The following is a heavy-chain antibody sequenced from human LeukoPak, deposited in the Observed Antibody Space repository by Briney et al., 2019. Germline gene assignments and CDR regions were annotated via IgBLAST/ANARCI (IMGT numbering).Heavy chain of an antibody. V-gene: IGHV1-2*02. CDR2: INPNSGGI. CDR3: ARWVVVPAAYDY. J-gene: IGHJ4*02. Sequence: ASVKVSCKASGYTFTGYYMHWVRQAPGQGLEWMGWINPNSGGINYAQKFQGRVTMTRDTSISTAYMELSRLRSDDTAVYYCARWVVVPAAYDYWGQGTLVTVSS. CDR1: GYTFTGYY. D-gene: IGHD2-2*01.